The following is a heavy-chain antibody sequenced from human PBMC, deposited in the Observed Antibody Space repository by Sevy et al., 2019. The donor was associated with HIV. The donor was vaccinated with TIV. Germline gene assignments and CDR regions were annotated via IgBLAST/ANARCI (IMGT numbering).Heavy chain of an antibody. J-gene: IGHJ5*02. CDR1: GFTFSSFA. Sequence: GGSLRLSCAASGFTFSSFAMSWVRQAPGKGLEWVSGISGSAGNTYYADSVKGRFTISIDYSKNTLYLKMNSLRADDTAVYYCAKGTAVSGLRSNWFDPWGQGTLVTVSS. V-gene: IGHV3-23*01. D-gene: IGHD3-3*01. CDR2: ISGSAGNT. CDR3: AKGTAVSGLRSNWFDP.